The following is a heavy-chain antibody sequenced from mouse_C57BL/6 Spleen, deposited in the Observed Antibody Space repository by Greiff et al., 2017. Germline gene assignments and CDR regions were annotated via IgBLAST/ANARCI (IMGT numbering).Heavy chain of an antibody. CDR2: IDPSDSYT. V-gene: IGHV1-69*01. J-gene: IGHJ2*01. CDR1: GYTFTSYW. Sequence: QVQLQQPGAELVMPGASVKLSCKASGYTFTSYWMHWVKQRPGQGLEWIGEIDPSDSYTNYNQKFTGKSTLTVDKSSSTAYMQLSSLTSEDSAVYYCARGASTDYFDYWGQGTTLTVSS. CDR3: ARGASTDYFDY. D-gene: IGHD6-1*01.